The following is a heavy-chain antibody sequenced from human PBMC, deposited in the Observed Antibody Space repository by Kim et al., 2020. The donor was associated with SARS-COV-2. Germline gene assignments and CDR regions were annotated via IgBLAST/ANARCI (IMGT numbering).Heavy chain of an antibody. CDR3: AARYCSSTSCSDYGMDV. Sequence: SVKVSCKASGFTFTSSAVQWVRQARGQRLEWIGWIVVGSGNTNYAQKFQERVTITRDMSTSTAYMELSSLRSEDTAVYYCAARYCSSTSCSDYGMDVWGQGTTVTVSS. J-gene: IGHJ6*02. V-gene: IGHV1-58*01. D-gene: IGHD2-2*01. CDR2: IVVGSGNT. CDR1: GFTFTSSA.